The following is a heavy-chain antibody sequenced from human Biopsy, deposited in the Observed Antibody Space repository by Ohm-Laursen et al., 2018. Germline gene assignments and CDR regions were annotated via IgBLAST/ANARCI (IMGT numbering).Heavy chain of an antibody. Sequence: SVKVSCKASGYTFTGYYLHWVRQAPGQGLEWMGWINPKSGGTHYLEKFRGRVTMTRDTSISTAYMEVSSLGSDDTAVYYCAIDGNDFLTDYLKIDQWGQGTLVTVSS. V-gene: IGHV1-2*02. CDR3: AIDGNDFLTDYLKIDQ. CDR1: GYTFTGYY. J-gene: IGHJ4*02. CDR2: INPKSGGT. D-gene: IGHD3-9*01.